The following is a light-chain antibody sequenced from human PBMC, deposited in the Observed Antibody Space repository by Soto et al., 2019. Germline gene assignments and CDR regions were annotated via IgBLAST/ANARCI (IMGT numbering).Light chain of an antibody. J-gene: IGKJ1*01. V-gene: IGKV3-15*01. CDR1: QSVGNN. CDR2: GAY. Sequence: EIVMTQSPATLSVSPVERTTLSCRASQSVGNNLAWYQQKPGQAPRLLIYGAYTKATGIPARFSGSGSGTDFTLTISSLQSEDFAVYYCQHYASRPWTFGQGTKVDIK. CDR3: QHYASRPWT.